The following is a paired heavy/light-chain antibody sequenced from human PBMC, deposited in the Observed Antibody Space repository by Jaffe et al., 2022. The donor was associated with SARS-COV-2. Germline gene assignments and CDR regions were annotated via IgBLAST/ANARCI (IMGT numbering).Light chain of an antibody. Sequence: EIVMTQSPATLSVSPGERATLSCRASQSVSSNLAWYQQKPGQAPRLLIYGASTRATGIPARFSGSGSGTEFTLTISSLQSEDFAVYYCQQYNNWPPHTFGQGTRLEIK. V-gene: IGKV3-15*01. CDR3: QQYNNWPPHT. J-gene: IGKJ5*01. CDR2: GAS. CDR1: QSVSSN.
Heavy chain of an antibody. Sequence: EVQLLGSGGGLVQPGGSLRLSCAASGFTFSSDAMTWVRQAPGKGLEWVSVISSSGGNTFYADSVKGRFTISRDNSKNTLYLQMNSLRAEDTAVYYCAKRVNGQLWSPFDYWGQGTLVTVSS. CDR3: AKRVNGQLWSPFDY. J-gene: IGHJ4*02. CDR1: GFTFSSDA. V-gene: IGHV3-23*01. CDR2: ISSSGGNT. D-gene: IGHD5-18*01.